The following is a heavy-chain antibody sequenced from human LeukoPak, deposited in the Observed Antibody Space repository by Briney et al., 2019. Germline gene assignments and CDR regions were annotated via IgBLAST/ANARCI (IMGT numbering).Heavy chain of an antibody. CDR1: GGSFSGYY. Sequence: PSETLSLTCAVYGGSFSGYYWSWIRQPPGKGLEWIGEINHSGSTNYNPSLKSRVTISVDTSKNQFSLKLSSVTAADTAVYYCASYGASGWYNYDFDYWGQGTLVTVSS. J-gene: IGHJ4*02. D-gene: IGHD6-19*01. CDR2: INHSGST. V-gene: IGHV4-34*01. CDR3: ASYGASGWYNYDFDY.